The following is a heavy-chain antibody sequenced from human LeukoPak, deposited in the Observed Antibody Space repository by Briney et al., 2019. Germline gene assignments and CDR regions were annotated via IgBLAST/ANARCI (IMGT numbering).Heavy chain of an antibody. CDR2: IYYSGST. D-gene: IGHD3-16*02. CDR3: ARLVWGSYRYVGYYYYGMDV. CDR1: GGSISSSSYY. Sequence: PSETLSLTCTVSGGSISSSSYYWSWIRQPPGKGLEWIGYIYYSGSTNYNPSLKSRVTISVDTSKNQFSLKLSSVTAADTAVYYCARLVWGSYRYVGYYYYGMDVWGQGTTVTVSS. V-gene: IGHV4-61*05. J-gene: IGHJ6*02.